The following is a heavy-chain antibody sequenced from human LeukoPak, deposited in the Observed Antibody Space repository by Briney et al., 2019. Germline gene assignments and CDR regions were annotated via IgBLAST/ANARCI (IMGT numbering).Heavy chain of an antibody. CDR3: AKDYHYDILTGYYNTLVAFDI. Sequence: GGSLRLSCAASGFTFSSYAMSWVRQAPGKGLEWVSAISGSGGSTYYADSVKGRFTISRDNSKNTLYLQMNSLRAEDTAVYYCAKDYHYDILTGYYNTLVAFDIWGQGTMVTVSS. V-gene: IGHV3-23*01. J-gene: IGHJ3*02. CDR1: GFTFSSYA. CDR2: ISGSGGST. D-gene: IGHD3-9*01.